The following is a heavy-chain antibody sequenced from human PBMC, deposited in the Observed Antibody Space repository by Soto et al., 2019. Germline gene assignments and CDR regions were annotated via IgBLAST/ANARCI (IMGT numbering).Heavy chain of an antibody. D-gene: IGHD1-7*01. CDR3: TRILEGSGTTMSY. J-gene: IGHJ4*02. CDR1: GFTFGNVW. V-gene: IGHV3-15*07. CDR2: IKSKTDGGTT. Sequence: EVQLVESGGGLVKPGGSLRLSCAASGFTFGNVWMNWVRQAPGKGLEWVGRIKSKTDGGTTVYAAPVKGRFTISRDDSKNTLYLQMNNLKSEDTAVYYCTRILEGSGTTMSYWGQGTLVTVSS.